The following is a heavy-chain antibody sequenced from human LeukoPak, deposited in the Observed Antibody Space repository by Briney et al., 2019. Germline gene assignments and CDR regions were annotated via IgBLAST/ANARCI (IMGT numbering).Heavy chain of an antibody. V-gene: IGHV1-69*13. J-gene: IGHJ6*02. CDR3: AREGCSGGNCYSEFYYFGMDV. D-gene: IGHD2-15*01. CDR1: GGIFISYG. Sequence: GASVKVSCKASGGIFISYGISWVRQAPGQGLEWMGGINPVFDAPKYAQTFKGRVTITADASTTTAYMELSSLRSEDTAVYYCAREGCSGGNCYSEFYYFGMDVWGQGTTVTVSS. CDR2: INPVFDAP.